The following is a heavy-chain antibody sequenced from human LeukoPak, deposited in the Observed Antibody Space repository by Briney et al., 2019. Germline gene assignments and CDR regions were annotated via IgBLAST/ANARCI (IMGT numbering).Heavy chain of an antibody. Sequence: ASVKVSCKASGGTFSSYAISWVRQAPGQGLEWMGRIIPILGIANYAQKFQGRVTITADKSTSTAYMELSSLRSEDTAVYYCARAPCSSTSCYSPRDWFDPWGQGTLVTVSS. V-gene: IGHV1-69*04. D-gene: IGHD2-2*02. CDR2: IIPILGIA. J-gene: IGHJ5*02. CDR1: GGTFSSYA. CDR3: ARAPCSSTSCYSPRDWFDP.